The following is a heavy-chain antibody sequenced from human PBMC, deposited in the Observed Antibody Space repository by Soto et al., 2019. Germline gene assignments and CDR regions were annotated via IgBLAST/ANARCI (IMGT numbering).Heavy chain of an antibody. V-gene: IGHV4-39*01. CDR3: ATDSSYYYDSSAYYSNWFDP. J-gene: IGHJ5*02. CDR1: GGSISGSSDY. D-gene: IGHD3-22*01. CDR2: IFYSGST. Sequence: LSLTCTVSGGSISGSSDYWGWIRQPPGKGLEWIGSIFYSGSTYYNPSLKSRVTISVDKSKNKFSLKLTSVTAADTSVYYCATDSSYYYDSSAYYSNWFDPWGQGMLVTVSS.